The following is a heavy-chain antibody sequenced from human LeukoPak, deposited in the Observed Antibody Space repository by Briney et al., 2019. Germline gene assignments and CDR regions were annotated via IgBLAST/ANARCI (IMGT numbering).Heavy chain of an antibody. Sequence: SETLSLTCTVSGGSISSSSYYWGWIRQPPGKGLEWIGSIYYSGSTYYNPSLRSRVTISVDTSKNQFSLKLSSVTAADTAVYYCARGGYYYLDVWGKGTTVTVSS. J-gene: IGHJ6*03. CDR3: ARGGYYYLDV. CDR1: GGSISSSSYY. CDR2: IYYSGST. V-gene: IGHV4-39*07.